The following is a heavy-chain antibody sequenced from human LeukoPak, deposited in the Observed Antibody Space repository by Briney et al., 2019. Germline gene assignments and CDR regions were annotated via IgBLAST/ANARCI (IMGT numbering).Heavy chain of an antibody. CDR2: IWSDGTNQ. D-gene: IGHD4-11*01. CDR3: AKDAQRGFDYSNSLEY. CDR1: GLTFSHYG. V-gene: IGHV3-33*06. J-gene: IGHJ4*02. Sequence: PGRSLRLSCAASGLTFSHYGFHWVRQAPGRGLEWVAVIWSDGTNQFYADSVKGRFTISRDYSQKTVYLEMHSLRTEDTAMYYCAKDAQRGFDYSNSLEYWGPGTLVTVSS.